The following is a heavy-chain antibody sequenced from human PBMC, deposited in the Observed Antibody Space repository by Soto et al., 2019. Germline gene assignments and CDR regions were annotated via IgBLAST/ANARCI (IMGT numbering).Heavy chain of an antibody. CDR1: GGPFNRPA. D-gene: IGHD4-4*01. CDR2: VIPLFRTP. Sequence: QVPLVQSGAGKKEAGALVKGSCKDSGGPFNRPAIRRLRTAPGPGVEWKGGVIPLFRTPDYAQKFQGRVTIAADESTSTAYMELSSLRSEDTAVYYCARDNDRLQLGGNYYYILDVWGQGTTITVSS. J-gene: IGHJ6*02. V-gene: IGHV1-69*12. CDR3: ARDNDRLQLGGNYYYILDV.